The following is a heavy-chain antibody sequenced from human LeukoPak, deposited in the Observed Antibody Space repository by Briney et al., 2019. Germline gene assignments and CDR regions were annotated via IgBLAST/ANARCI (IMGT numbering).Heavy chain of an antibody. J-gene: IGHJ6*03. Sequence: PGGSLRLSCAASGFTFSSYSMNWVRQAPGKGLEWVSYISSSSSTIYYADSVKGRFTISRDNAKNSLYLQMNSLRAEDTAVYYWATTGRGWHEWYMDVWGKGTTVTVSS. CDR2: ISSSSSTI. D-gene: IGHD6-19*01. CDR3: ATTGRGWHEWYMDV. CDR1: GFTFSSYS. V-gene: IGHV3-48*04.